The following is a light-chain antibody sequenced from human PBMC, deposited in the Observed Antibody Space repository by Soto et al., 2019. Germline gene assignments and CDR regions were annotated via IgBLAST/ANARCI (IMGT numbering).Light chain of an antibody. Sequence: SVLTQPPSASGTPGQRVNISCSGSNSTIGTYTVNWYQQLPGTAPKLLIYTDYQRPSGVPDRFSGSKSGTSASLAISGLQYEDEADYYCASWDDSLSGGVFGGGTKLTVL. CDR1: NSTIGTYT. CDR2: TDY. V-gene: IGLV1-44*01. CDR3: ASWDDSLSGGV. J-gene: IGLJ3*02.